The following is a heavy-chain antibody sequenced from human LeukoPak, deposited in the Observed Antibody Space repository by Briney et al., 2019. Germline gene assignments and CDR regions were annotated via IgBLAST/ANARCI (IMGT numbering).Heavy chain of an antibody. CDR2: ISGSGGST. CDR3: ARDSGSPDAFDI. CDR1: GFTFSSYA. D-gene: IGHD1-26*01. V-gene: IGHV3-23*01. Sequence: GGSLRLSCAASGFTFSSYAMSWVRQAPGKGLEWASAISGSGGSTYYADSVKGRFTISRDNAKNSLYLQMNSLRAEDTAVYYCARDSGSPDAFDIWGQGTMVTVSS. J-gene: IGHJ3*02.